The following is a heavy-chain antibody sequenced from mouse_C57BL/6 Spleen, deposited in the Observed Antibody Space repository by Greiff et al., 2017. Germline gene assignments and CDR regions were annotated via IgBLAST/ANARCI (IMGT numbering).Heavy chain of an antibody. D-gene: IGHD2-1*01. CDR2: IDPNSGGT. J-gene: IGHJ4*01. CDR3: ASPVTLSPYYYAMDY. CDR1: GYTFTSYW. V-gene: IGHV1-72*01. Sequence: QVQLQQPGAELVKPGASVKLSCKASGYTFTSYWMHWVKQRPGRGLEWIGRIDPNSGGTKYNEKFKSKATLNVDKPSSTAYMQLSSLTSEDSAVYYCASPVTLSPYYYAMDYWGQGTSVTVSS.